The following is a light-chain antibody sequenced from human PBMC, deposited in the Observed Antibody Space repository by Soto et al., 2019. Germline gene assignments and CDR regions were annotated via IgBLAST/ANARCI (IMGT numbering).Light chain of an antibody. CDR2: GAS. CDR3: QQYNNWPLYT. Sequence: EIVMTQSPATLSVSPGERATRACRASQSVSSNVAWYQQKPGQAPRLLIYGASTRATGIPARFSGSGSGTEFTLTISSLQSEDFAVYYCQQYNNWPLYTLGQGTKLEIK. CDR1: QSVSSN. J-gene: IGKJ2*01. V-gene: IGKV3-15*01.